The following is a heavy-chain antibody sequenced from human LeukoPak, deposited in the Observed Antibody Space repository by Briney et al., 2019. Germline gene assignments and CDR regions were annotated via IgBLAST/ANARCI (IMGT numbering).Heavy chain of an antibody. Sequence: ASVKVSCKASGYTFTCYYMHWVRQAPGQGLEWMGWINPNSGGTNYAQKFQGWVTMTRDTSISTAYMELSRLRSDDTAVYYCARASGGYYDFWSGYYGDFDYWGQGTLVTVSS. CDR3: ARASGGYYDFWSGYYGDFDY. J-gene: IGHJ4*02. V-gene: IGHV1-2*04. D-gene: IGHD3-3*01. CDR1: GYTFTCYY. CDR2: INPNSGGT.